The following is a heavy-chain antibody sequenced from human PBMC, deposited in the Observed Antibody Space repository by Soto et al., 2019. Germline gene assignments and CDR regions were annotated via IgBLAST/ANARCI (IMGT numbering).Heavy chain of an antibody. CDR1: GFTFSGYS. V-gene: IGHV3-48*02. Sequence: GGSLRLSCAASGFTFSGYSMNWVRPAPGKGLEWVSYISSGSSTIYYADSVKGRFTISRDNAKNSLYLQMNSLRDEDTAVYYCATPKPGSDFSAKAYGGRGTLAPVPS. CDR2: ISSGSSTI. CDR3: ATPKPGSDFSAKAY. D-gene: IGHD2-15*01. J-gene: IGHJ4*02.